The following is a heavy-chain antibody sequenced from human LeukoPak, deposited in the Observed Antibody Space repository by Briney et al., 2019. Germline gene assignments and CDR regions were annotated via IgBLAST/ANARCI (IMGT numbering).Heavy chain of an antibody. V-gene: IGHV3-74*03. Sequence: GGSLRLSCAASGFTFSRYWMHWVRQAPGKGLMWVSRISPDGSTTLYADSVKGRFTISRDNAKNTLYLQMNSLRAEDTAVYYCARAANWNYDYWGQGTLVTVSS. CDR3: ARAANWNYDY. J-gene: IGHJ4*02. CDR1: GFTFSRYW. D-gene: IGHD1-7*01. CDR2: ISPDGSTT.